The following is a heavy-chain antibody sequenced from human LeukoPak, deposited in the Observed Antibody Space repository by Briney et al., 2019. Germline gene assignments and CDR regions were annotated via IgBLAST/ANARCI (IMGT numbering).Heavy chain of an antibody. V-gene: IGHV4-38-2*02. D-gene: IGHD4-11*01. CDR3: ARGSYSDYVVNY. CDR1: GYSISSGFY. J-gene: IGHJ4*02. Sequence: TSETLSLTCTVSGYSISSGFYWGWIRQPPGRGLEWVGTFYHSGITHYNPSLKSRVTISVDMSKNQFSLKLTSVTVADTAVYCCARGSYSDYVVNYWGQGILVTVSS. CDR2: FYHSGIT.